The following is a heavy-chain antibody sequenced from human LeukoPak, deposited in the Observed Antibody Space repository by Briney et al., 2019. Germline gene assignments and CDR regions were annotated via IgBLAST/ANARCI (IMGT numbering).Heavy chain of an antibody. Sequence: SQTLSLTCTVSGGSISSGDYYWSWIRQPPGMGLEWIGYIYYSGSTYYNPSLKSRVTISVDTSKNQFSLKLSSVTAADTAVYYCASLYCSSTSCYDYWGQGTLVTVSS. CDR3: ASLYCSSTSCYDY. D-gene: IGHD2-2*01. J-gene: IGHJ4*02. V-gene: IGHV4-30-4*01. CDR1: GGSISSGDYY. CDR2: IYYSGST.